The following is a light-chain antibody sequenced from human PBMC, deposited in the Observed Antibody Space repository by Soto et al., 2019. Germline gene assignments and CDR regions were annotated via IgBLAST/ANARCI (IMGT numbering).Light chain of an antibody. CDR1: QSVSSY. J-gene: IGKJ1*01. Sequence: EIVLTQSPATLSLSPGERATLSSRASQSVSSYLAWYQQKPGQAPRLLIYDASNRATGIPARFSGSGSGTDFTLTISSLEPEDFAVYYCQHRSNWPPWTFGQGTKVEI. CDR2: DAS. V-gene: IGKV3-11*01. CDR3: QHRSNWPPWT.